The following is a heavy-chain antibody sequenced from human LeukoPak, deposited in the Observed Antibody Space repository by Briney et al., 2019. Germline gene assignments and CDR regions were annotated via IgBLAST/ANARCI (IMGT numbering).Heavy chain of an antibody. J-gene: IGHJ1*01. CDR2: IRYDGSNK. CDR1: GFTFSSYG. V-gene: IGHV3-30*02. D-gene: IGHD3-10*01. CDR3: AKDSLWFGELAVPYFQH. Sequence: GGSLRLSRAASGFTFSSYGMHWVRQAPGKGLEWVAFIRYDGSNKYCADSVKGRFTISRDNSKNTLYLQMNSLRAEDTAVYYCAKDSLWFGELAVPYFQHWGQGTLVTVSS.